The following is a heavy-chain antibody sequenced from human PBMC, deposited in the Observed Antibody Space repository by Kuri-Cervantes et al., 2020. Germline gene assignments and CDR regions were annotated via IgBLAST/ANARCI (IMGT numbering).Heavy chain of an antibody. V-gene: IGHV3-23*01. Sequence: GGSLRLSCAASGFTFSNYAMSWVRQAPGTGLEWVSDISHGSGDTYYADSVKGRFTISRDNSKNTLYLQMNRLRAEDTAVYYCARANIVVVWDNWFDPWGQGTLVTVSS. CDR3: ARANIVVVWDNWFDP. CDR2: ISHGSGDT. D-gene: IGHD2-15*01. CDR1: GFTFSNYA. J-gene: IGHJ5*02.